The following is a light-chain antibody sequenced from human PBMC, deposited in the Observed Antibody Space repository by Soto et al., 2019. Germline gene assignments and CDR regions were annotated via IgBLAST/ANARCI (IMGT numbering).Light chain of an antibody. J-gene: IGKJ4*01. CDR3: QKYDCDPLT. CDR1: QDINIY. CDR2: ASS. Sequence: DIQMTQSPSSLSASVGDRVTITCRAGQDINIYLAWYQQKPGKVPKLLISASSTLQSGVPSRVSGSGSGTDFTLTISSLTPEDVATYYCQKYDCDPLTFGGGTKVEIK. V-gene: IGKV1-27*01.